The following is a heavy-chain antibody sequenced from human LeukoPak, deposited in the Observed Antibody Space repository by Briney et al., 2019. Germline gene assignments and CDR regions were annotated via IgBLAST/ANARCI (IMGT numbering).Heavy chain of an antibody. V-gene: IGHV1-2*02. CDR3: ARDPLSRYCSGGSCYSPFDY. D-gene: IGHD2-15*01. CDR1: GYTFTGYY. Sequence: ASVKVSCKASGYTFTGYYMHWVRQAPGQGLEWMGWINPNSGGTNYAQKFQGRVTMTRDTSISTAYMELSRLRSDDTAVYYCARDPLSRYCSGGSCYSPFDYWGQGTLVAVSS. J-gene: IGHJ4*02. CDR2: INPNSGGT.